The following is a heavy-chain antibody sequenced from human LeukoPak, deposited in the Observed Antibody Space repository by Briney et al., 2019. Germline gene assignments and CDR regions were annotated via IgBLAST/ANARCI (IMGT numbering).Heavy chain of an antibody. CDR2: IIPILRTP. J-gene: IGHJ4*02. Sequence: SVKVSCKASGGTFSSYAISWVRQAPGQGLKWMGRIIPILRTPNYAQNFQGRVTITTDESTSTAYMELSSLRSEDTAVYYTARDAWLYGSVPQTNSGQGNLVIASS. CDR1: GGTFSSYA. CDR3: ARDAWLYGSVPQTN. D-gene: IGHD3-10*01. V-gene: IGHV1-69*11.